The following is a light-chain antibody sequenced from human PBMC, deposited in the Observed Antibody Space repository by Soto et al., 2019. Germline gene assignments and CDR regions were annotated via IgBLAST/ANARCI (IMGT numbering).Light chain of an antibody. Sequence: DIQVTQSPSTLSASVGDRVTITCRASQSTSIWLAWYQQKPGKAPNLLIYKASSLESGVPSRFSGSGSGTEFALTISSLQPDDFATYYCQQYNSFPLTFGGGTKVEIK. CDR1: QSTSIW. CDR2: KAS. V-gene: IGKV1-5*03. CDR3: QQYNSFPLT. J-gene: IGKJ4*01.